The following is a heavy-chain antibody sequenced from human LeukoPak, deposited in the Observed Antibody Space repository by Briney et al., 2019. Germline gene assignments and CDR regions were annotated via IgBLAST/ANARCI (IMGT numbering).Heavy chain of an antibody. CDR3: ATSPYSSSSVGYYGMDV. J-gene: IGHJ6*02. V-gene: IGHV1-24*01. CDR2: FDPEDGET. CDR1: GYTLTELS. D-gene: IGHD6-6*01. Sequence: ASMKVSCKVSGYTLTELSMHWVRQAPGRGLEWMGGFDPEDGETIYAQKFQGRVTMTEDTSTDTAYMELSSLRSEDTAVYYCATSPYSSSSVGYYGMDVWGQGTTVTVSS.